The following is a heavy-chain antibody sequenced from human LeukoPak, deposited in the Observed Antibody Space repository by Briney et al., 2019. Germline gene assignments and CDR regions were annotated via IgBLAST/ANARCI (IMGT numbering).Heavy chain of an antibody. CDR2: ISGSDEST. Sequence: GESLRLSCAAAGFTFSSLDISWIRQAPGKGLEWVSEISGSDESTKYVDSGKGRFTISRDNSKNTLYLLLNSLRVDDTAVYYCANRRLGRGAFDIWGQGTMVTVSS. V-gene: IGHV3-23*01. CDR1: GFTFSSLD. D-gene: IGHD7-27*01. CDR3: ANRRLGRGAFDI. J-gene: IGHJ3*02.